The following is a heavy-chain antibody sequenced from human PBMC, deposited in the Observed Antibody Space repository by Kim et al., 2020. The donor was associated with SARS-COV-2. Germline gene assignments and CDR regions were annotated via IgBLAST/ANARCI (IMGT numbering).Heavy chain of an antibody. CDR2: IWYDGNDK. D-gene: IGHD6-6*01. J-gene: IGHJ4*02. CDR3: ARVMRDSSSSTPDY. CDR1: GFIFSNYG. V-gene: IGHV3-33*01. Sequence: GGSLRLSCAASGFIFSNYGMHWVRLAPGKGLEWLAVIWYDGNDKYYADSVKGRLTVSRDNSKNTLYMEVNSLRAEDTAVYYCARVMRDSSSSTPDYWGLGTLVTVSS.